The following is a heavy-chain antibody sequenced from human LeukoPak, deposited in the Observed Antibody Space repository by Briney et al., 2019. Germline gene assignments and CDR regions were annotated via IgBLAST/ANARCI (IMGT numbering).Heavy chain of an antibody. CDR1: GFTFSSYG. CDR2: IRYDGSNK. CDR3: AKDFSGVIVATTPAFGLIDY. Sequence: GGSLRLSCAASGFTFSSYGMHWVRQAPGKGLEWVAFIRYDGSNKYYADSVKGRFTISRDNSKNTLYLQMNSLRAEDTAVYYCAKDFSGVIVATTPAFGLIDYWGQGTLVTVSS. V-gene: IGHV3-30*02. D-gene: IGHD5-12*01. J-gene: IGHJ4*02.